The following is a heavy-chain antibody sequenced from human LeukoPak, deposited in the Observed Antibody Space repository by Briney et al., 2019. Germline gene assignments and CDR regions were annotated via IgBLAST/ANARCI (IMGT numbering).Heavy chain of an antibody. J-gene: IGHJ4*02. CDR1: GASVSNSH. D-gene: IGHD2/OR15-2a*01. CDR2: LSYTGET. CDR3: SEGYFEPFAH. V-gene: IGHV4-59*02. Sequence: PSETLSLTCAVSGASVSNSHWNWIRQFPGKGLEWIGCLSYTGETDYNPSLSSRVTISLGTSNNQVSLKLKSVTAADTAVYYCSEGYFEPFAHWGPGALATVSS.